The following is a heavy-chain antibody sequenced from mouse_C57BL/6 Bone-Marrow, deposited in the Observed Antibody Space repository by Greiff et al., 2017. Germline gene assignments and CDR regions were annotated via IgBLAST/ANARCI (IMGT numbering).Heavy chain of an antibody. D-gene: IGHD1-3*01. CDR2: INSDGGST. CDR3: ARGGVKDAMDY. CDR1: EYEFPSHD. J-gene: IGHJ4*01. V-gene: IGHV5-2*01. Sequence: EVKLMESGGGLVQPGESLKLSCESNEYEFPSHDMSWVRKTPEKRLELVAAINSDGGSTYYPDTMERRFIITRDNTKKTLYLQMSSLRSEDTALYYCARGGVKDAMDYWGQGTAVTVSS.